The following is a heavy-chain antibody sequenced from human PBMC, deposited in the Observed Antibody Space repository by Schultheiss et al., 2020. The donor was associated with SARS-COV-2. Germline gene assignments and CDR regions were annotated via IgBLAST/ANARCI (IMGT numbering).Heavy chain of an antibody. CDR3: ARGLHSSVWYEGYMDV. CDR1: GGSITSYF. J-gene: IGHJ6*02. V-gene: IGHV4-59*12. D-gene: IGHD6-19*01. Sequence: SETLSLTCAVSGGSITSYFWSWIRQPPGKGLEWVGWMYYSGSTTYNPSLKSRVTISVDTSKNQLSLNLNSVTAADTAVYYCARGLHSSVWYEGYMDVWGQGTTVTVSS. CDR2: MYYSGST.